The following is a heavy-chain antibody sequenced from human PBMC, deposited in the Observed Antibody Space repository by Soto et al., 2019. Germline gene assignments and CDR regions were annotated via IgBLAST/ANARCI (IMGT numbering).Heavy chain of an antibody. J-gene: IGHJ3*02. CDR1: GGTFSSYA. CDR3: ARDRTYCGGDCYSSSYAFDI. V-gene: IGHV1-69*13. D-gene: IGHD2-21*02. Sequence: SVKVSCKASGGTFSSYAISWVRQAPGQGLEWMGGIIPIFGTANYAQKLQGRVTITADESTSTAYMELSSLRSEDTAVYYCARDRTYCGGDCYSSSYAFDIWGQGTMVTVSS. CDR2: IIPIFGTA.